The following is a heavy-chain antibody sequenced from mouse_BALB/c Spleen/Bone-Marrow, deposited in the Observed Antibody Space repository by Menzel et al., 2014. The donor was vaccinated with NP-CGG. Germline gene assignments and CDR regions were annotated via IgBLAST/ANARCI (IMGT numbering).Heavy chain of an antibody. CDR3: ARGWLITY. V-gene: IGHV1-12*01. J-gene: IGHJ3*01. CDR2: FYPGNGDT. Sequence: QVQLQQPGAELVKPGASVKMSCKASGYTFTSYSMHWVKQTPGQGLEWIGTFYPGNGDTSYNQKFKGKATLTADTFSSTAYMQLSSLTSEDSAVYYCARGWLITYWGQGILVAVSA. D-gene: IGHD1-1*02. CDR1: GYTFTSYS.